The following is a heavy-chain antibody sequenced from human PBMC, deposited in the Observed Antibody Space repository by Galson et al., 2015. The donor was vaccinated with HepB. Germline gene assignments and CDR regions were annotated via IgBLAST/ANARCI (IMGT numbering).Heavy chain of an antibody. CDR3: AKRREQWLVKGGYYFDY. D-gene: IGHD6-19*01. J-gene: IGHJ4*02. Sequence: SLRLSCAASGFTFSSYAMHWVRQAPGKGLEWVAVISYDGSNKYYADSVKGRFTISRDNSKNTLYLQMNSLRAEDTAVYYCAKRREQWLVKGGYYFDYWGQGTLVTVSS. CDR1: GFTFSSYA. V-gene: IGHV3-30*04. CDR2: ISYDGSNK.